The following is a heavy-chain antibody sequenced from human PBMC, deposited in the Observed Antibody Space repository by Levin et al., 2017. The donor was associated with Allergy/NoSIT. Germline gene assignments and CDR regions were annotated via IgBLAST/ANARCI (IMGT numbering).Heavy chain of an antibody. J-gene: IGHJ4*02. CDR3: AKDLVGAGLDY. CDR1: GFTFSSYG. V-gene: IGHV3-30*18. Sequence: GGSLRLSCAASGFTFSSYGMHWVRQAPGKGLEWVAVISYDGSNKYYADSVKGRFTISRDNSKNTLYLQMNSLRAEDTAVYYCAKDLVGAGLDYWGQGTLVTVSS. CDR2: ISYDGSNK. D-gene: IGHD2-15*01.